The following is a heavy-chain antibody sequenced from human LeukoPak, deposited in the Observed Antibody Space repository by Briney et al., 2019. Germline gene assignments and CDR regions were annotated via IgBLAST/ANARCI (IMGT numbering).Heavy chain of an antibody. CDR2: IDPSDSYT. J-gene: IGHJ4*02. CDR1: GYSFTSYW. D-gene: IGHD3-10*01. V-gene: IGHV5-10-1*01. CDR3: ASQRITMVRGVPDY. Sequence: GESLKISCKGSGYSFTSYWISWVRQMPGKGLEWMGRIDPSDSYTNYSPSFQGHVTISADNSISTAYLQWSSLKASDTAMYYCASQRITMVRGVPDYWGQGTLVTVSS.